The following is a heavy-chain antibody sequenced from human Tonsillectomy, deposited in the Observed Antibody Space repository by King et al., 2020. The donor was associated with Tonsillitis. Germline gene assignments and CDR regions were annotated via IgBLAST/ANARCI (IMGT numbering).Heavy chain of an antibody. J-gene: IGHJ5*02. Sequence: MQLQESGPGLVKPSQTLSLICSVSGGSVNSGAYYWNWIRQPAGKGLEWIGRIYSSGSATYNPSLKSRVTISLDTSKNLVSLNLMSVTAADTAVYYCASARNSSRGWFDPWGQGTLVTVSS. D-gene: IGHD4-11*01. CDR2: IYSSGSA. CDR3: ASARNSSRGWFDP. V-gene: IGHV4-61*02. CDR1: GGSVNSGAYY.